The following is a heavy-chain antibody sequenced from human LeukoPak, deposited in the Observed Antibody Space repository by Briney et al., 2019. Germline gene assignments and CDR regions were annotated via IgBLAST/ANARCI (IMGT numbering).Heavy chain of an antibody. J-gene: IGHJ5*02. V-gene: IGHV1-46*01. CDR1: GYTFTSYY. CDR2: INPSGGST. Sequence: ASVTVSCKASGYTFTSYYMHWVRQAPGQGLEWMGIINPSGGSTSYAQKFQGRVTMTRDMSTSTVYMELSSLRSEDTAVYYCARGPNYDSSGYFQNRHWFDPWGQGTLVTVSS. CDR3: ARGPNYDSSGYFQNRHWFDP. D-gene: IGHD3-22*01.